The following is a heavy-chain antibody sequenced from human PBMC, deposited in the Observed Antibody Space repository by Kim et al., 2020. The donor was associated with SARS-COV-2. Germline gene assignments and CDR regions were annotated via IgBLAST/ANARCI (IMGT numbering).Heavy chain of an antibody. Sequence: GGSLRLSCAASGFTFSSYAMSWVRQAPGKGLEWVSVIYSGGSSTYYADSVKGRFTISRDNSKNTLYLQMNSLRAEDTAVYYCAKDSSGWYSSDYFDYWGQGTLVTVSS. CDR1: GFTFSSYA. CDR2: IYSGGSST. CDR3: AKDSSGWYSSDYFDY. J-gene: IGHJ4*02. V-gene: IGHV3-23*03. D-gene: IGHD6-19*01.